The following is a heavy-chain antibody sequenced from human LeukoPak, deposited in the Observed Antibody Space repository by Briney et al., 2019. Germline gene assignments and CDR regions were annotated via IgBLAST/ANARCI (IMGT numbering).Heavy chain of an antibody. Sequence: ETLSLTCTVSGGSISSYYWSWIRQPAGKGLEWVSAISGSGGSTYYADSVKGRFAISRDNSKNTLYLQMNSLRAEDTAVYYCAKDRTEWELYFDYWGQGTLVTVSS. CDR3: AKDRTEWELYFDY. V-gene: IGHV3-23*01. D-gene: IGHD1-26*01. CDR2: ISGSGGST. CDR1: GGSISSYY. J-gene: IGHJ4*02.